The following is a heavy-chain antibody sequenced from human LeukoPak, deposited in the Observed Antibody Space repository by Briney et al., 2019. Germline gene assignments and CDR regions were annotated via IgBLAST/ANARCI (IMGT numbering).Heavy chain of an antibody. J-gene: IGHJ4*02. Sequence: PGGSPRLSCAASGFTFNSYAMYWVRQAPGKGLEWISGIFGSGGSAHYADTVKGRFTISRDNSKNTLYLQMNSLRAEDTAVYYCGKTTAGYSSGRFPGWPVDYWGQGTLVTVSS. V-gene: IGHV3-23*01. D-gene: IGHD6-19*01. CDR1: GFTFNSYA. CDR2: IFGSGGSA. CDR3: GKTTAGYSSGRFPGWPVDY.